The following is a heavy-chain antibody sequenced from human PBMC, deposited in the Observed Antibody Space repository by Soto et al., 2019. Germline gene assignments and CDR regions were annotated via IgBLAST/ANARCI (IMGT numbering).Heavy chain of an antibody. Sequence: PSETLSLTCTVSVGSISSYYWIWIRQPPGKGLEWIGYIYYSGSTNYNPSLKSRVTISVDTSKNQFSLKLSSVTAADTAVYYCARGRVTAGPFDYWGQGTLVTVPS. V-gene: IGHV4-59*01. D-gene: IGHD6-13*01. CDR3: ARGRVTAGPFDY. CDR2: IYYSGST. J-gene: IGHJ4*02. CDR1: VGSISSYY.